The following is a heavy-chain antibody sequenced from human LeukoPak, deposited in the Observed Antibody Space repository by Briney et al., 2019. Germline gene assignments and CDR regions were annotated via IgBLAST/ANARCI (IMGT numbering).Heavy chain of an antibody. D-gene: IGHD2-2*01. CDR1: GGSISSGDYY. CDR2: INHSGST. CDR3: ARSARRVPAAMPYAFDI. Sequence: PSETLSLTCTVSGGSISSGDYYWSWIRQPPGKGLEWIGEINHSGSTNYNPSLKSRVTISVDTSKNQFSLKLSSVTAADTAVYYCARSARRVPAAMPYAFDIWGQGTMVTVSS. J-gene: IGHJ3*02. V-gene: IGHV4-39*07.